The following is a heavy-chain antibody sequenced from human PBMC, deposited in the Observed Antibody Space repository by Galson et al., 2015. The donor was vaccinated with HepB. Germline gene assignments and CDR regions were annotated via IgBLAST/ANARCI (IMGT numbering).Heavy chain of an antibody. CDR1: GFTFDDYG. J-gene: IGHJ4*02. V-gene: IGHV3-20*04. CDR2: INWNGGST. D-gene: IGHD4-23*01. CDR3: ARGGGNSEYYFDY. Sequence: SLRLSCAASGFTFDDYGMSWVRQAPGKGLVWVSGINWNGGSTGYADSVKGRFTISRDNAKNSLYLQMNSLRAEDTALYYCARGGGNSEYYFDYWGQGTLVTVSS.